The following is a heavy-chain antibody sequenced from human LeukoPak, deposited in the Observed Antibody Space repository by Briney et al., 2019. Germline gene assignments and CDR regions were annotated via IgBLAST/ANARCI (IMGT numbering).Heavy chain of an antibody. CDR2: IIPIFGTV. D-gene: IGHD3-3*01. Sequence: SAKVSCKASGGTFSSYAISWVRQAPGQGLEWMGGIIPIFGTVNYAQKFQGRVTITADKSTSTAYMELSSLRSEDTAVYYCARSLFRFLEWSYRSYYYYYMDVWGKGTTVTVSS. CDR3: ARSLFRFLEWSYRSYYYYYMDV. V-gene: IGHV1-69*06. CDR1: GGTFSSYA. J-gene: IGHJ6*03.